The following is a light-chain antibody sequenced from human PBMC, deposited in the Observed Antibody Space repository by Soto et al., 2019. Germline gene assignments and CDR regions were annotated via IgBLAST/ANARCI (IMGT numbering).Light chain of an antibody. CDR1: QNIVATY. Sequence: EIVVTQSPDTLSLSPGERATLSCRTSQNIVATYLAWYQQKPGQPPRPLIYGISTRAPGVPDRFRGSGSGTQCTLTISILEPEDFALYFCQQYGASPCAFGQGTRLEIK. V-gene: IGKV3-20*01. J-gene: IGKJ2*02. CDR2: GIS. CDR3: QQYGASPCA.